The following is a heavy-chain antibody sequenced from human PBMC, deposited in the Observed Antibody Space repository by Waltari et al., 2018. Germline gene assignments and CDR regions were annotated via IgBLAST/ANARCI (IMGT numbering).Heavy chain of an antibody. Sequence: QVQLVQSGAEVKKPGSSVQVSCKDSGGTFSSYGISWVRQAPGQRLEWMGKIIPFFGSPDYAENFQGRVTITADESTTTTYLELSSLRSEDTAVYYCARIPYYYDKAPLDSWGQGTQVTVSP. CDR3: ARIPYYYDKAPLDS. V-gene: IGHV1-69*18. D-gene: IGHD3-22*01. J-gene: IGHJ4*02. CDR1: GGTFSSYG. CDR2: IIPFFGSP.